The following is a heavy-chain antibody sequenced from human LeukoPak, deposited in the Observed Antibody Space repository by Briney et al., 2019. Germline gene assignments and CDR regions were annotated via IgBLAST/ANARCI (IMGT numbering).Heavy chain of an antibody. V-gene: IGHV1-18*01. J-gene: IGHJ6*02. CDR1: GYTFDSYG. D-gene: IGHD5-12*01. CDR3: VMATIEHYGMDV. CDR2: ISAYNGNT. Sequence: ASVKVFCKASGYTFDSYGIWCMRQAPGQWLEWMGWISAYNGNTNYAQKLQGRVTMTTDTSTSTAYMELRSLRSDDTAVYYCVMATIEHYGMDVWGQGTTVTVSS.